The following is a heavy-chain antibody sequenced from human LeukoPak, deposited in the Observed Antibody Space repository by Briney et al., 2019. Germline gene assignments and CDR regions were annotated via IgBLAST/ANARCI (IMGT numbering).Heavy chain of an antibody. CDR2: ISSSRSII. J-gene: IGHJ4*02. D-gene: IGHD2-15*01. CDR1: GFTFSDYY. Sequence: GGSLRLSCAASGFTFSDYYMSWIRQAPGKGLEWISYISSSRSIIYYADSVKGRFTISRDNAKNSLYLQMNSLRAEDTAVYYCARRYCSGGNCYRYFDYWGQGTLVTVSS. CDR3: ARRYCSGGNCYRYFDY. V-gene: IGHV3-11*01.